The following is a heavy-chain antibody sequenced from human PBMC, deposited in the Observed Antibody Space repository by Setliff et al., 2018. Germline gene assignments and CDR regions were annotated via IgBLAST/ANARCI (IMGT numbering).Heavy chain of an antibody. CDR3: ARGHSSTLSVHDY. CDR2: INSDGSST. CDR1: GFTFSSYW. D-gene: IGHD2-2*01. V-gene: IGHV3-74*01. J-gene: IGHJ4*02. Sequence: LRLSCAASGFTFSSYWMHWVRQAPGKGLVWVSRINSDGSSTSYADSVKGRFTISRDNAKNTLYLQMNSLRAEDTAVYYCARGHSSTLSVHDYWGQGTLVTVSS.